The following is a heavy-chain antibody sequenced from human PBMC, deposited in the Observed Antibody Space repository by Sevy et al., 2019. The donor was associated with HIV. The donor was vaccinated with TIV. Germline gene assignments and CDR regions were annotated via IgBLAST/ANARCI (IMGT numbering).Heavy chain of an antibody. V-gene: IGHV3-15*01. CDR1: GFTFSNAW. Sequence: GGSLRLSCAASGFTFSNAWMTWVRQAPGKGLEWVGRIKSKIDGGTTDYGAPVKGRFTIFRDDSKNTLYLQMNSLKTEDAAVYYCATAHAGSYYFGSGSYFDYWGQGTLVTVSS. CDR3: ATAHAGSYYFGSGSYFDY. D-gene: IGHD3-10*01. CDR2: IKSKIDGGTT. J-gene: IGHJ4*02.